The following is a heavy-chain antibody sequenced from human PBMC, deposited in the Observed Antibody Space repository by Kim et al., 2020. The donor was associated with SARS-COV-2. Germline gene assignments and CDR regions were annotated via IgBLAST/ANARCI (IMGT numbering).Heavy chain of an antibody. Sequence: GGSLRLSCAASGFTFSGSAMHWVRQASGKGLEWVGRIRSKVNTYATAYAASMKGRFTISRDDSKKTAYLQMNSLKTEDTAVYYCSSLITFGGVIAPGYWGQGTLVTVSS. CDR2: IRSKVNTYAT. J-gene: IGHJ4*02. CDR3: SSLITFGGVIAPGY. D-gene: IGHD3-16*02. CDR1: GFTFSGSA. V-gene: IGHV3-73*01.